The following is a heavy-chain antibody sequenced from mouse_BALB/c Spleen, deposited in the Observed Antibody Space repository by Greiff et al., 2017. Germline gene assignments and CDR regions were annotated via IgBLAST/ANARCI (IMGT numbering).Heavy chain of an antibody. J-gene: IGHJ1*01. V-gene: IGHV5-6*01. CDR2: ISSGGSYT. D-gene: IGHD2-10*02. CDR3: ARRAYGNFWYFDV. CDR1: GFTFSSYG. Sequence: EVQLVESGGDLVKPGGSLKLSCAASGFTFSSYGMSWVRQTPDKRLEWVATISSGGSYTYYPDSVKGRFTISRDNAKNTLYLQMSSLKSEDTAMYYCARRAYGNFWYFDVWGAGTTVTGSS.